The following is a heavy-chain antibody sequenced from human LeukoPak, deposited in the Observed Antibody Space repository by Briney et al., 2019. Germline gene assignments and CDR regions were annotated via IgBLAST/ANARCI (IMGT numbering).Heavy chain of an antibody. V-gene: IGHV1-8*01. CDR2: MNPNSGNT. CDR1: GYTFSSHD. CDR3: VRGDNVVSTAMLLLRY. D-gene: IGHD2-21*02. Sequence: PGASVNVSWKAAGYTFSSHDINWVRQVPGHGLEWLGWMNPNSGNTGYAQKFQGRVAMTRDSSIGTAYLELSSLSSDDTAVYYCVRGDNVVSTAMLLLRYWGQGTLVAVSS. J-gene: IGHJ1*01.